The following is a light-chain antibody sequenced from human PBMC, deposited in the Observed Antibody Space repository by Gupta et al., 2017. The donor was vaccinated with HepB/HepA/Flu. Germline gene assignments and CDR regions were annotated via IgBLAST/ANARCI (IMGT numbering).Light chain of an antibody. CDR2: GAS. CDR3: QQYNNGPPWT. CDR1: QSVSSN. Sequence: ETVMTQSPATLSVSPGERATLSCRASQSVSSNFAWYQQKPGQAPRLLIYGASTRATGVPARFSGSGSGTEFTLTISSLQSEDFAVYYCQQYNNGPPWTFGQGTKVEIK. J-gene: IGKJ1*01. V-gene: IGKV3-15*01.